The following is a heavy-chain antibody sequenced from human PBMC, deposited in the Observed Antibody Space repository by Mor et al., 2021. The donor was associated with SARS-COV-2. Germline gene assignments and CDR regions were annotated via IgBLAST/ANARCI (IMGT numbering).Heavy chain of an antibody. J-gene: IGHJ4*02. V-gene: IGHV4-34*01. D-gene: IGHD3-3*01. CDR2: NHSGST. CDR3: ARAARGGITIFGVVIRYYYFDY. Sequence: NHSGSTNYNPSLKSRVTISVDTSKNQFSLKLSSVTAADTAVYYCARAARGGITIFGVVIRYYYFDYWGQGTLVTVS.